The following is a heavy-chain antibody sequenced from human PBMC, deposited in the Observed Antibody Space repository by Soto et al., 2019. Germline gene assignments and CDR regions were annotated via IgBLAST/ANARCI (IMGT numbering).Heavy chain of an antibody. CDR3: ARGLRSYPNYYSYGMDV. CDR2: IIPIFGTA. Sequence: SVKVSCKASGGTFSSYAISWVRQAPGQGLEWMGGIIPIFGTANYAQKFQGRVTITADESTSTAYMELGSLRSEDTAVYHCARGLRSYPNYYSYGMDVWGQGTTVTVSS. V-gene: IGHV1-69*13. J-gene: IGHJ6*02. CDR1: GGTFSSYA. D-gene: IGHD1-26*01.